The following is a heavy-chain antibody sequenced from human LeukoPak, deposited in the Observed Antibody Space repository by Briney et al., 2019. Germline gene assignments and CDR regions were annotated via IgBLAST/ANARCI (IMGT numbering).Heavy chain of an antibody. CDR1: GFTVSSNY. CDR3: ARDLTGGSRYYFYYMDV. Sequence: GGSLRLSCAASGFTVSSNYMSWVRQAPGKGLEWVSVIYSGGSTYYADSVRGRFTISRDNSKNTLYLQMNSLRAEDTAVYYCARDLTGGSRYYFYYMDVWGKGTTVTISS. J-gene: IGHJ6*03. D-gene: IGHD2-8*02. CDR2: IYSGGST. V-gene: IGHV3-66*01.